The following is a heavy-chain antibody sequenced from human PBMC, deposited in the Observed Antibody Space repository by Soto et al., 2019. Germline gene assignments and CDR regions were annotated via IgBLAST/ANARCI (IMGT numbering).Heavy chain of an antibody. D-gene: IGHD3-22*01. V-gene: IGHV4-39*02. J-gene: IGHJ5*02. CDR1: GCSISSSSYY. Sequence: SETLSLTCTVSGCSISSSSYYWGWIRQPPGKGLEWIGSIYYSGRTYYNPSLKGRGTISVDTSKNHFSLKLSSVTAADTAVYYCARSLTYYYDTTGYPFDPWGQGTLVTVS. CDR3: ARSLTYYYDTTGYPFDP. CDR2: IYYSGRT.